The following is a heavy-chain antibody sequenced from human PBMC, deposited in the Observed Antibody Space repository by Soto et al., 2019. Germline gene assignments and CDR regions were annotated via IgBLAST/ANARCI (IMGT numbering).Heavy chain of an antibody. J-gene: IGHJ4*02. CDR1: GYTFTDYH. Sequence: ASVKVSCKASGYTFTDYHLHWVRQAPGHGLEWMGWINPYNGATNSAQKFHDRVTLTRDTSSGTAYIELSSLRADDTAIYYCATEASRSRGPNPLVYWGQGSRVTVTS. D-gene: IGHD6-6*01. CDR3: ATEASRSRGPNPLVY. V-gene: IGHV1-2*02. CDR2: INPYNGAT.